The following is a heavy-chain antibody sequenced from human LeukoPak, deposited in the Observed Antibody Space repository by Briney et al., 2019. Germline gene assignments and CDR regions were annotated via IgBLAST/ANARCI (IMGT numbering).Heavy chain of an antibody. CDR3: ARDYLENGGVSFDY. CDR2: INPNSGGT. J-gene: IGHJ4*02. V-gene: IGHV1-2*02. Sequence: ASVKVSCKASGYTFTGYYMHWVRQAPGQGLEWMGWINPNSGGTNYAQKFQGRVTMTRDTSISTVYMELSRLRSDDTAVYYCARDYLENGGVSFDYWGQGTLVTVSS. D-gene: IGHD4-23*01. CDR1: GYTFTGYY.